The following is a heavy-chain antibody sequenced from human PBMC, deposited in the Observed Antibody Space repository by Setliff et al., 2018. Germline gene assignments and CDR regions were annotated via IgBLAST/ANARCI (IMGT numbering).Heavy chain of an antibody. Sequence: LSLTCTVSGGSVSPYFWSWIRQPPGKGLQWIGYIYHDGNTNYSPSLKSRVTISADTSKNQVSLKLTSATAADTAVYYCARDRTAYNYGMDVWGQGTTVTVSS. V-gene: IGHV4-59*02. J-gene: IGHJ6*02. CDR1: GGSVSPYF. CDR2: IYHDGNT. CDR3: ARDRTAYNYGMDV. D-gene: IGHD5-18*01.